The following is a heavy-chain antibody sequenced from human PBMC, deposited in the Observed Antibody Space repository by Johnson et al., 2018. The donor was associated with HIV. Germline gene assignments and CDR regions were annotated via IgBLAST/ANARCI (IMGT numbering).Heavy chain of an antibody. CDR2: ISGSGGST. CDR3: AKVTVGIGAFDN. Sequence: VQLVESVGGLIQPGGSLRLSCAASGFTVSSNYMSWVRQAPGKGLEWVSAISGSGGSTYYADSVKGRFTISRDNSKNTLYLQLNGLRAEDTAVYYCAKVTVGIGAFDNLGQGAMVTGS. V-gene: IGHV3-23*04. J-gene: IGHJ3*02. D-gene: IGHD2-21*01. CDR1: GFTVSSNY.